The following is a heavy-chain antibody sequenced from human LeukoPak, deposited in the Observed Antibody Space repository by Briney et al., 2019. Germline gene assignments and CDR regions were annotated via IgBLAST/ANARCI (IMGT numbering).Heavy chain of an antibody. J-gene: IGHJ3*01. V-gene: IGHV1-2*02. D-gene: IGHD1-26*01. CDR1: GYTLTDNH. CDR3: ARELGINAFDV. Sequence: ASVKVSCKASGYTLTDNHLYWVRQAPGQGLEWMGWIDPNSGVTNFAPNFQGRLTMTTDTSISTAYMELSRLTSDDTTVYYCARELGINAFDVWGQGTLVTVSS. CDR2: IDPNSGVT.